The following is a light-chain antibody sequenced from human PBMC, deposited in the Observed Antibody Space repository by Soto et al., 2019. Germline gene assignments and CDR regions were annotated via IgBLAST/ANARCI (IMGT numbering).Light chain of an antibody. V-gene: IGKV1-39*01. J-gene: IGKJ4*01. Sequence: DIKMTQSPSSLSASVVDRVTITFRASQDINSYLNWYQQKPGKAPKLLINGAACLQRGGPPRFSGSESGTEYTLTISSLQPHDASIYYCQQTFSTLPLTFGGGTKVDIK. CDR2: GAA. CDR3: QQTFSTLPLT. CDR1: QDINSY.